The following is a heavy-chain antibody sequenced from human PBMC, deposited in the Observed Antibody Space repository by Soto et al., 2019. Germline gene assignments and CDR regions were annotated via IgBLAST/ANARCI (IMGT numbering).Heavy chain of an antibody. D-gene: IGHD1-1*01. Sequence: EVRLLESGGGLVQPGGSLRLSCVVSGFTFPNHGVTWVRQVPGKGLEWVCCFSGGSGTTHYADRVRGRFTISRDDPRQTVYLQMNSLGADDTAVYYCVRWNGFGDFWGQGTLVTVSS. CDR2: FSGGSGTT. V-gene: IGHV3-23*01. J-gene: IGHJ4*02. CDR3: VRWNGFGDF. CDR1: GFTFPNHG.